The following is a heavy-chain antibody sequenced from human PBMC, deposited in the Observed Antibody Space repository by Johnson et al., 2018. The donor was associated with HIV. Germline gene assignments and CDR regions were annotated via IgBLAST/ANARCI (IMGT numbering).Heavy chain of an antibody. J-gene: IGHJ3*02. D-gene: IGHD3-16*01. CDR1: GFTFSSYD. CDR2: IGTAGDT. CDR3: ARSDRAEGGRGDAFHI. Sequence: EVQLVESGGGLVQPGWSLRLSCAASGFTFSSYDMHWVRQATGKGLEWVSAIGTAGDTYYRGSVKGRFTISRENAKNSLYLQMNSLRAGDTAVYYCARSDRAEGGRGDAFHIWGQGTMVTVSS. V-gene: IGHV3-13*01.